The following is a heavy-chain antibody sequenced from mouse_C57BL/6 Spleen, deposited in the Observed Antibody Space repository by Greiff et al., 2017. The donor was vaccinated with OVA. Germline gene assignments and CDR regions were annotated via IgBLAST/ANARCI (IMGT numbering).Heavy chain of an antibody. CDR1: GYTFTDYY. D-gene: IGHD5-1-1*01. V-gene: IGHV1-26*01. Sequence: EVQLQQSGPELVKPGASVKISCKASGYTFTDYYMNWVKQSHGKSLEWIGDINPNNGGTSYNQKFKGKATFTVDTSSSTAYMELRSLTSEASTVYYCARLGSKYLYAMDYWGQGTSVTVSS. CDR3: ARLGSKYLYAMDY. CDR2: INPNNGGT. J-gene: IGHJ4*01.